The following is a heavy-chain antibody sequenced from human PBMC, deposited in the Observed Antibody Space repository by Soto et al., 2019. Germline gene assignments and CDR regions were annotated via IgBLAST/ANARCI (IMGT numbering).Heavy chain of an antibody. Sequence: QVQLQESGPGLVKPSQTLSLTCTVSGGSISSGDYYWSWIRQPPGKGLEWIGYIYYSGSTYYNPSLKSRVTISVDKSKNQFYLKLSSVTAADTAGYYCARLSSRMINAFYIWGQGTMVTVSS. V-gene: IGHV4-30-4*01. D-gene: IGHD3-16*01. CDR3: ARLSSRMINAFYI. J-gene: IGHJ3*02. CDR1: GGSISSGDYY. CDR2: IYYSGST.